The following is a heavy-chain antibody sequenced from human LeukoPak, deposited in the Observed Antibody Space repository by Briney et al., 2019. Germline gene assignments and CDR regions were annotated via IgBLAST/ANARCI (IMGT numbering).Heavy chain of an antibody. CDR3: ARLNPRWCSSTSCLPARIIDY. J-gene: IGHJ4*02. CDR2: IYYSGST. CDR1: GGSISTYY. Sequence: SETLSLTCTVSGGSISTYYWSWIRQPPGKGLEWIGYIYYSGSTNYNPSLKSRVTISVDTSKNQFSLKLSSVTAADTAVYYCARLNPRWCSSTSCLPARIIDYWGQGTLVTVSS. V-gene: IGHV4-59*12. D-gene: IGHD2-2*01.